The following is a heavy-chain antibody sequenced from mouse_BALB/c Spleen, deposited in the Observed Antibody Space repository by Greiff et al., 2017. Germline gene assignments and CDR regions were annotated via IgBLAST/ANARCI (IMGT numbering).Heavy chain of an antibody. J-gene: IGHJ4*01. Sequence: VQGVESGPGLVAPSQSLSITCTVSGFSLTNSGVHWVRQSPGKGLEWLGVIWGDGSTNYNSAFKSRLSISKDNSKSQVFLKMNSLQTDDTARYYCAKGPYAMDYWGQGTSVTVSS. CDR2: IWGDGST. CDR3: AKGPYAMDY. CDR1: GFSLTNSG. V-gene: IGHV2-6-6*01.